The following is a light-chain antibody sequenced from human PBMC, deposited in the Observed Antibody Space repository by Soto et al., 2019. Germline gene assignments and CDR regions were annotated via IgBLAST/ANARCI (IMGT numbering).Light chain of an antibody. CDR2: AAS. CDR1: QSVSSN. Sequence: EIVMTQSPATLSVSPGERATLSCRASQSVSSNLAWYQQNPGQAPRLLIYAASTRATGIPARFSGSGSGTEFTLTISSLQSEDFAVYYCQQYNDWPRTFGRGTNVEVK. J-gene: IGKJ1*01. V-gene: IGKV3-15*01. CDR3: QQYNDWPRT.